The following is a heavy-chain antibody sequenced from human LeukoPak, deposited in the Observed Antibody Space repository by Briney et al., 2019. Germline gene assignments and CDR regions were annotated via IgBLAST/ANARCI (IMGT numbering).Heavy chain of an antibody. CDR1: GYPFNSFA. Sequence: PGGSLRLSCAVSGYPFNSFALSWVRQAPGKGLEWVANIKQDGSEKYYVDSVKGRFAISRDNAKNSLYLQMNSLRAEDTAVYYCARAPFDYWGQGTLVTVSS. CDR3: ARAPFDY. J-gene: IGHJ4*02. V-gene: IGHV3-7*04. CDR2: IKQDGSEK.